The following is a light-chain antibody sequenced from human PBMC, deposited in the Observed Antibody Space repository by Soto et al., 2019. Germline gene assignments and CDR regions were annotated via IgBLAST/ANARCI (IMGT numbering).Light chain of an antibody. V-gene: IGKV3-15*01. CDR3: QQYNNWPRT. Sequence: EIGMTQSPATLSVSPGVRATLSCRASQSVSSNLAWYQQKPGQAPRLLIYGASTRATGIPARFSGSGSGTEFTLTISSLQSEDFAVYYCQQYNNWPRTFGQGTKVEIK. J-gene: IGKJ1*01. CDR1: QSVSSN. CDR2: GAS.